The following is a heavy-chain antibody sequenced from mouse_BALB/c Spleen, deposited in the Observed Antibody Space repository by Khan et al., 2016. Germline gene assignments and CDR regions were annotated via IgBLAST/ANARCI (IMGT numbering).Heavy chain of an antibody. CDR1: GFTFSDYG. Sequence: EVELVESGGGLVQPGGSRKLSCAAAGFTFSDYGMAWVRQAPGKGPEWVAFISNLAYSIYYADTVTGRFTISRENAKNTLYLEMSSLRSEDTAIYYCAKDRSYYAMDYWGQGTSVTVSS. J-gene: IGHJ4*01. CDR2: ISNLAYSI. V-gene: IGHV5-15*02. CDR3: AKDRSYYAMDY.